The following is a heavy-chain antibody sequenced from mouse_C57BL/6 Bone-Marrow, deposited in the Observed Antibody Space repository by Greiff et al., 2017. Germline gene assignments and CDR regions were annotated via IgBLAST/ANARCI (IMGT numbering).Heavy chain of an antibody. CDR3: AIAYYSNYGY. Sequence: EVQLVESGGGLVKPGGSLKLSCAASGFTFSDYGMHWVRQAPEKGLEWVAYISSGSSTIYYADTVKGRFTISRDNAKNTLFLQMTSLRSEDTAMYYCAIAYYSNYGYWGQGTTLTVSS. V-gene: IGHV5-17*01. CDR1: GFTFSDYG. CDR2: ISSGSSTI. J-gene: IGHJ2*01. D-gene: IGHD2-5*01.